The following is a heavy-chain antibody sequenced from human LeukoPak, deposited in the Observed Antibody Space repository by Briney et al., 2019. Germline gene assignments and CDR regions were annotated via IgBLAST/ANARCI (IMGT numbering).Heavy chain of an antibody. CDR2: IYSVGST. Sequence: GGSLRLSCAASGFTVNSNYMTWVRQAPGKGLEWVSVIYSVGSTYYADSVRGRFTISRDNSRNTLYLQMNSLRAEDTAIYYCARNPSYSSSLYSGQGTLVTVSS. V-gene: IGHV3-66*02. CDR3: ARNPSYSSSLY. J-gene: IGHJ4*02. CDR1: GFTVNSNY. D-gene: IGHD6-19*01.